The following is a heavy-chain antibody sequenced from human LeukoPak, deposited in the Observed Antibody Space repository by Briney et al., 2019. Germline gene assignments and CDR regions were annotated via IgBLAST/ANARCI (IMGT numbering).Heavy chain of an antibody. CDR2: ISAYNGNT. CDR3: ASGSYHDGAFDI. V-gene: IGHV1-18*01. Sequence: ASVKVSCKASGYTFTSYGISWVRQAPGQGLEWMGWISAYNGNTNYAQKLQGRVTMTTDTSTSTAYMELSSLRSEDTAVYYCASGSYHDGAFDIWGQGTMVTVSS. D-gene: IGHD1-26*01. CDR1: GYTFTSYG. J-gene: IGHJ3*02.